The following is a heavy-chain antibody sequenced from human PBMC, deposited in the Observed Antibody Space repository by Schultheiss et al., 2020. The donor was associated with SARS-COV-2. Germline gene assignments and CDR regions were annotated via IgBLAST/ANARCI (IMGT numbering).Heavy chain of an antibody. CDR2: IYSGGST. CDR1: GFTFSSYA. CDR3: ARGGGTGTTWYFDY. D-gene: IGHD1-7*01. J-gene: IGHJ4*02. V-gene: IGHV3-66*01. Sequence: GESLKISCAASGFTFSSYAMSWVRQAPGKGLEWVSVIYSGGSTYYADSVKGRFTISRDNSKNTLYLQMNSLRAEDTAVYYCARGGGTGTTWYFDYWGQGTLVTVSS.